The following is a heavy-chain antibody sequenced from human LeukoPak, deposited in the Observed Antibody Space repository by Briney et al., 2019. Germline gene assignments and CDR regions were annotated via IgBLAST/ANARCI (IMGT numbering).Heavy chain of an antibody. CDR3: ARERDYTLYYFDY. D-gene: IGHD2-2*02. V-gene: IGHV4-61*02. J-gene: IGHJ4*02. CDR2: IYTSGST. CDR1: GGSISSGSYY. Sequence: PSETLSLTCTVSGGSISSGSYYWSWIRLPAGKGLEWIGRIYTSGSTNYNPSLKSRVTISVDTSKNQFSLKLSSVTAADTAVYYCARERDYTLYYFDYWGQGTLVTVSS.